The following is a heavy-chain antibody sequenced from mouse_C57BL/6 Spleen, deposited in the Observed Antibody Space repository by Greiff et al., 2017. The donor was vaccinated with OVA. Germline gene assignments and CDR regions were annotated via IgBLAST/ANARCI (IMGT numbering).Heavy chain of an antibody. Sequence: VQLQQSDAELVKPGASVKISCKVSGYTFTDHTIHWMKQRPEQGLEWIGYIYPRDGSTKYNEKFKGKATLTADKSSSTAYMQLNSLTSEDTAVYFGAKYPASDSSVPYYFDYWGQGTTLTVSS. D-gene: IGHD3-2*02. V-gene: IGHV1-78*01. CDR2: IYPRDGST. CDR3: AKYPASDSSVPYYFDY. CDR1: GYTFTDHT. J-gene: IGHJ2*01.